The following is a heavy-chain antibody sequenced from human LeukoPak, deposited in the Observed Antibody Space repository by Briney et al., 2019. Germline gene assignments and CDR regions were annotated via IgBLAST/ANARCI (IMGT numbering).Heavy chain of an antibody. D-gene: IGHD1-26*01. CDR2: ISAYNGNT. CDR3: ARETSLYSGSYPDASDI. V-gene: IGHV1-18*01. CDR1: GYTFTSYG. Sequence: GASVKVSCKASGYTFTSYGISWVRQAPGQGLEWMGWISAYNGNTNYTQKLQGRISMTTDTSTSTAYMELRSLGSDDTAEYYCARETSLYSGSYPDASDIWGQGTTVTVSS. J-gene: IGHJ3*02.